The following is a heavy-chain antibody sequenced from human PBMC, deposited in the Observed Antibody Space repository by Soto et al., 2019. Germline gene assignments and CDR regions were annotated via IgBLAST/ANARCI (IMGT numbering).Heavy chain of an antibody. CDR2: IYPGDSDT. CDR1: GYSFTSYW. Sequence: RGESLKISCKGSGYSFTSYWIGWVRQMPGRGLEWMGIIYPGDSDTRYSPSFQGQVTVSADKSISTAYLQWSSLKASDTAMYYCARTQRVLYYGSRSYLPSYWGQASPVTGSA. D-gene: IGHD3-10*01. J-gene: IGHJ4*02. V-gene: IGHV5-51*01. CDR3: ARTQRVLYYGSRSYLPSY.